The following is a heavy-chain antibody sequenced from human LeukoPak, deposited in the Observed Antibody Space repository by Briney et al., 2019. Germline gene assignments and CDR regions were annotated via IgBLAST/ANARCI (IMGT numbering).Heavy chain of an antibody. CDR3: ARDSEVRGLNLLWY. CDR1: GGTFSSYA. J-gene: IGHJ4*02. V-gene: IGHV1-69*13. D-gene: IGHD3-10*01. Sequence: SVKVSCKASGGTFSSYAISWVRQAPGQGLEWMGGITPIFGTANYAQKFQGRVTITADESTSTAYMELSSLRSEDTAMYYCARDSEVRGLNLLWYWGQGTLVTVSS. CDR2: ITPIFGTA.